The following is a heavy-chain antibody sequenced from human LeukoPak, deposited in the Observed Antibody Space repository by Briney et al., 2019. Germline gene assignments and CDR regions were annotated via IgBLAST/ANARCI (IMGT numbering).Heavy chain of an antibody. D-gene: IGHD3-10*01. V-gene: IGHV4-59*12. Sequence: SETLSLTCTVSGGSISSYYWSWIRQPPGKGLEWIGYIYYSGSTYFNPSLKSRVTISVDTSKNQFSLKLSSVTAADTAVYYCASGLRFGEFHQIDYWGQGTLVTVSS. J-gene: IGHJ4*02. CDR3: ASGLRFGEFHQIDY. CDR2: IYYSGST. CDR1: GGSISSYY.